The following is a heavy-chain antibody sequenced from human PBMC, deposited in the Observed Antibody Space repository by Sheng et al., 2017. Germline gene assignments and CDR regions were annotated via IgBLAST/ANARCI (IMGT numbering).Heavy chain of an antibody. CDR1: GGSISSSSYY. J-gene: IGHJ4*02. CDR3: AGDGYIYPR. Sequence: QLQLQESGPGLVKPSETLSLTCTVSGGSISSSSYYWGWIRQPQGRGWSGLGVSYYSGSDLLQPVPQESSHHISRHVQDQFSLKLSSVTAADTAVYYCAGDGYIYPRWGQGTLVTGLL. CDR2: SYYSGSD. V-gene: IGHV4-39*07. D-gene: IGHD5-12*01.